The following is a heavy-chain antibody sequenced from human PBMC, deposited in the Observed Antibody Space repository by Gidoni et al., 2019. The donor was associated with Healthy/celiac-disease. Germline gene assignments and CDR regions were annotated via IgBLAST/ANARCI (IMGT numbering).Heavy chain of an antibody. CDR1: GGSISSSNW. J-gene: IGHJ6*03. V-gene: IGHV4-4*02. CDR2: IYHSGST. Sequence: QVQLQESGPGLVKPSGTLSLTCAVSGGSISSSNWCSWVRQPPGQGLEWIGEIYHSGSTNYKPSVKSRVTISVDKSKNQFSLKLSSVTAADTAVYYCARVVVVPAAMISAETYYYYYYMDVWGKGTTVTVSS. CDR3: ARVVVVPAAMISAETYYYYYYMDV. D-gene: IGHD2-2*01.